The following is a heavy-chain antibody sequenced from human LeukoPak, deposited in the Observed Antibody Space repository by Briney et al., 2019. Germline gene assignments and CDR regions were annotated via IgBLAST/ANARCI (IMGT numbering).Heavy chain of an antibody. CDR2: INHSGST. CDR3: ARVGAYYYGSGSYLDY. V-gene: IGHV4-34*01. D-gene: IGHD3-10*01. Sequence: PSETLSLTCAVYGGTFSGYYLSWIRQPPGKGLEWIGEINHSGSTNYNPSLKRRVTISGDTYKNQFSLKLSSVTAADTAVYYCARVGAYYYGSGSYLDYWGQGTLVTASS. CDR1: GGTFSGYY. J-gene: IGHJ4*02.